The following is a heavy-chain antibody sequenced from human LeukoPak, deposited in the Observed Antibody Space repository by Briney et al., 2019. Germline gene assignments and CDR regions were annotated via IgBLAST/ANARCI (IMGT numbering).Heavy chain of an antibody. CDR1: GFTFDDYA. V-gene: IGHV3-9*03. CDR2: ISWNSGSI. D-gene: IGHD6-13*01. J-gene: IGHJ3*02. Sequence: GGSLRLSCAASGFTFDDYAKHWVRQAPGKGLEWVSGISWNSGSIGYADSVKGRFTISRDNAKNSLYLQMNSLRAEDMALYYCAKGPSSSLTNAFDIWGQGTMVTVSS. CDR3: AKGPSSSLTNAFDI.